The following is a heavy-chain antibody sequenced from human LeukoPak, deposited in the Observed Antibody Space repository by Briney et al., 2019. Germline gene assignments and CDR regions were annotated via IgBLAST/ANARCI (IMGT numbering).Heavy chain of an antibody. Sequence: GGSLRLSCAGSGFTFSSYAMHWVRQAPGKGLEWVAVISDDGSNKYYGDSVKGRFTISRDNSKNTVYLQMNSLRAEDTAVYYCAKDRYSSGWYSDFDYWGQGTLVTVSS. J-gene: IGHJ4*02. CDR2: ISDDGSNK. V-gene: IGHV3-30*18. CDR1: GFTFSSYA. CDR3: AKDRYSSGWYSDFDY. D-gene: IGHD6-19*01.